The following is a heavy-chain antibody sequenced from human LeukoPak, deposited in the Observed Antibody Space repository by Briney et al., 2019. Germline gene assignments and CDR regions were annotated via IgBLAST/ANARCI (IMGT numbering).Heavy chain of an antibody. CDR1: GGSISSSSYY. CDR3: AREDSSRPDPFDY. J-gene: IGHJ4*02. V-gene: IGHV4-39*07. Sequence: SETLSLTCTVSGGSISSSSYYWGWIRQPPGKGLEWIGSIYYSGSTYYNPSLKSRVTISVDTSKNQFSLKLSSVTAADTAVYYFAREDSSRPDPFDYWGQGTLVTVSS. D-gene: IGHD3-22*01. CDR2: IYYSGST.